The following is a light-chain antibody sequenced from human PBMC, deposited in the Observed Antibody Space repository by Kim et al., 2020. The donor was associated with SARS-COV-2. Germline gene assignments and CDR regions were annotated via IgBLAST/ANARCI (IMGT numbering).Light chain of an antibody. J-gene: IGLJ3*02. CDR3: QSYDSSNPWV. CDR2: EHN. CDR1: SGRIASTY. Sequence: KTVTISCARSSGRIASTYVRWYQQRPGSSPSAVIYEHNQRPSGVPDRFSGSIDSSSNSASLTISGLKTEDEADYYCQSYDSSNPWVFGGGTQLTVL. V-gene: IGLV6-57*01.